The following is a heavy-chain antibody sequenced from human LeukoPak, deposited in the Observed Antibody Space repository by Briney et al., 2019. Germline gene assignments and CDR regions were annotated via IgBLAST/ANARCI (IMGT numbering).Heavy chain of an antibody. J-gene: IGHJ5*02. CDR3: ASLLNGGVAHWFDP. V-gene: IGHV4-39*01. D-gene: IGHD7-27*01. CDR1: GGSISSSTYY. CDR2: IYYSGST. Sequence: SETLSLTCTVSGGSISSSTYYWGWIRQPPGKGLEWIGNIYYSGSTYYNPSLKSRVTISVDTSRNQFSLKLNSVTAADTAVYYCASLLNGGVAHWFDPWGRGTLVTVSS.